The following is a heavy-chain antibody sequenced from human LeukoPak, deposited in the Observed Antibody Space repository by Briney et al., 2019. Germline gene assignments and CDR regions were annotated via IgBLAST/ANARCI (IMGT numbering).Heavy chain of an antibody. CDR2: IKQDRSEI. J-gene: IGHJ4*02. CDR3: ARDVVGSLDY. CDR1: GFTFSSYW. V-gene: IGHV3-7*01. Sequence: GGSLRLSCAASGFTFSSYWMAWVRQAPGKGLEWVANIKQDRSEINYMDSVKGRFTISRDNAKNSLYLQMNSLGAEDTAVYYCARDVVGSLDYWGQGTLVTVSS. D-gene: IGHD2-15*01.